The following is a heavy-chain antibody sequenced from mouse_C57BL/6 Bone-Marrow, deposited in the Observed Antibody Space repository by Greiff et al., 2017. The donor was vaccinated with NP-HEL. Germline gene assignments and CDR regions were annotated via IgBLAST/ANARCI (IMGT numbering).Heavy chain of an antibody. CDR1: GYSFTDYN. Sequence: EVKLMESGPELVKPGASVKISSKASGYSFTDYNMNWVKQSNGKSLEWIGVINPNYGTTSYNQKFKGKATLTVDQSSSTAYMQLNSLTSEDSAVYYCARSRYSNYWGYAMDYWGQGTSVTVSS. CDR3: ARSRYSNYWGYAMDY. CDR2: INPNYGTT. V-gene: IGHV1-39*01. D-gene: IGHD2-5*01. J-gene: IGHJ4*01.